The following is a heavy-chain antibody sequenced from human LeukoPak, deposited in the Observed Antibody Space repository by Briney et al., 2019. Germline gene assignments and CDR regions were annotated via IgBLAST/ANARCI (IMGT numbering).Heavy chain of an antibody. CDR3: ARIGIAAAASMDV. D-gene: IGHD6-13*01. CDR1: GGSISSYY. J-gene: IGHJ6*03. Sequence: SETLSLTCTVSGGSISSYYWSWIRQPPGKGLEWIGYIYYSGSTNYNPSLKSRVTISVDTSKNQFSLKLSSVTAADTAVYYCARIGIAAAASMDVWGKGTTVTVSS. CDR2: IYYSGST. V-gene: IGHV4-59*01.